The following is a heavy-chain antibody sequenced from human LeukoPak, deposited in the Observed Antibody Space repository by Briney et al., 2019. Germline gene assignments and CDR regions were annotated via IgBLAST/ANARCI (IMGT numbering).Heavy chain of an antibody. CDR1: GFTFDDYA. D-gene: IGHD3-22*01. CDR2: ISWNSGSI. CDR3: AKGISYYYDSSAFFDY. J-gene: IGHJ4*02. Sequence: GRSLRLSCAASGFTFDDYAMHWVRQAPGKGLEWVSGISWNSGSIGYADSVKGRFTISRDNAKNSLYLQMNSLRAEDTALYYCAKGISYYYDSSAFFDYWGQGTLVTVSS. V-gene: IGHV3-9*01.